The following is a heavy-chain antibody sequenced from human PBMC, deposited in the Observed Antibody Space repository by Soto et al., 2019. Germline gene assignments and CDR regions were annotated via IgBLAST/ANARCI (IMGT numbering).Heavy chain of an antibody. Sequence: SETLSLTCSVSGVSLASGTYYWSWIRQHPGKGLEWIGYIFYSGSTDYNPSLKSRVNISVDTSKNQFSLKLSSVTAADTAVYYCASTEDFFDYWGQGTLVTVSS. J-gene: IGHJ4*02. CDR2: IFYSGST. CDR3: ASTEDFFDY. CDR1: GVSLASGTYY. V-gene: IGHV4-31*03.